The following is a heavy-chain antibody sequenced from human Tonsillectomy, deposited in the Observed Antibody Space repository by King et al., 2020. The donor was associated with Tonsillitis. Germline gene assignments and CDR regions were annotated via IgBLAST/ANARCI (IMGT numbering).Heavy chain of an antibody. Sequence: DVQLVESGGGLVQPGGSLRLSCAASGFTFSSSAMSWVRQAPWKGLEWVSAISGSGGTTYYADSVKGRFTISRDNSNNTLYLHMNSLRAEDTAVYYCAKAILWFGDRTDYWGQGNLVTVSS. D-gene: IGHD3-10*01. CDR3: AKAILWFGDRTDY. J-gene: IGHJ4*02. CDR2: ISGSGGTT. V-gene: IGHV3-23*04. CDR1: GFTFSSSA.